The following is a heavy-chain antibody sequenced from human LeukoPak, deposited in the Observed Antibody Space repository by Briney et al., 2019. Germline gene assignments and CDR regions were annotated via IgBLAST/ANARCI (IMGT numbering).Heavy chain of an antibody. CDR2: IIPILGIA. D-gene: IGHD6-6*01. J-gene: IGHJ6*02. CDR3: ARDWNHRAARPEYYYYGMDV. CDR1: GGTFISYA. Sequence: ASVTVSYKASGGTFISYALSWVPQAPGQGPEWMGRIIPILGIANYAQKLQGRVTITADKSTSTAYMELSSLRSEDTAVYYCARDWNHRAARPEYYYYGMDVWGQGTTVTVS. V-gene: IGHV1-69*04.